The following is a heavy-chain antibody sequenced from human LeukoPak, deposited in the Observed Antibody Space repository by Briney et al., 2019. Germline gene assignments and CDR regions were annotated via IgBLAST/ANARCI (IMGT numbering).Heavy chain of an antibody. V-gene: IGHV3-30-3*01. J-gene: IGHJ2*01. CDR3: AQEGIAVPHLTRGYFNL. D-gene: IGHD6-13*01. CDR1: GFIFSSYA. CDR2: MSHNGVKD. Sequence: GGSLRLSCAASGFIFSSYAMHWARQAPGKGLQWVALMSHNGVKDSYEDSVKGRFTISRDNSKNTLYLQMNSLRTEDTAVYYCAQEGIAVPHLTRGYFNLWGRGSLVTVSS.